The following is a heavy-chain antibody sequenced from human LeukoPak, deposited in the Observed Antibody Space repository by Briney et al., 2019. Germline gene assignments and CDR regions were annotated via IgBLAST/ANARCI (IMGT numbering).Heavy chain of an antibody. J-gene: IGHJ4*02. Sequence: GGSLRLSCAASGFTFSSYAMHWVRQAPGKGLEWVAVISYDGSNKYYADSVKGRFTISRDNSKNTLYLQMNSLRAEDTAVYYCARESGFGELLFDYWGQGTLFTVSS. V-gene: IGHV3-30*04. D-gene: IGHD3-10*01. CDR3: ARESGFGELLFDY. CDR1: GFTFSSYA. CDR2: ISYDGSNK.